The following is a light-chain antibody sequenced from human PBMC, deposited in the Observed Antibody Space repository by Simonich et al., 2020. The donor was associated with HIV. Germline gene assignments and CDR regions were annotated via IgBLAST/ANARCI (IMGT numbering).Light chain of an antibody. CDR1: SGSVTTSYY. CDR3: VLYMGSGISV. V-gene: IGLV8-61*01. CDR2: STN. Sequence: QTVVTQEPSFSVSPGGTVKLTCGLRSGSVTTSYYPSWYQQTPGHAPRTLIYSTNPRPSGVPDRFSGSILGNKAALTITGAQADDESDYYCVLYMGSGISVFGGGTKLTVL. J-gene: IGLJ3*02.